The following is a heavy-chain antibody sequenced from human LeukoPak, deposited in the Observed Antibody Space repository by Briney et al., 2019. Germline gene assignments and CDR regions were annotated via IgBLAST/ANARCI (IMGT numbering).Heavy chain of an antibody. Sequence: PGGSLRLSCAASGFTFSIYGMHWVRQAPGKGLEWVAVIWYDGSNKYYADSVKGRFTISRDNSKNTLYPQMNSLRAEDTAVYYCAKEAYYDSSGYYSWGQGTLVTVSS. D-gene: IGHD3-22*01. CDR3: AKEAYYDSSGYYS. J-gene: IGHJ4*02. CDR1: GFTFSIYG. V-gene: IGHV3-33*06. CDR2: IWYDGSNK.